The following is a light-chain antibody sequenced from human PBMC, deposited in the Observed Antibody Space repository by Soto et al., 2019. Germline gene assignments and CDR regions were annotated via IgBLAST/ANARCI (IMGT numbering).Light chain of an antibody. Sequence: EVVLTQSPATLSLSPGETATLSCRTSQSVSRYLAWYQQKPGQAPRLLIYGVSNRATGIPARFSGSGSGTDFTLTISSLEPEDFAVYYCQQRSNYYRVTFGPGTKV. CDR1: QSVSRY. J-gene: IGKJ3*01. CDR3: QQRSNYYRVT. CDR2: GVS. V-gene: IGKV3-11*01.